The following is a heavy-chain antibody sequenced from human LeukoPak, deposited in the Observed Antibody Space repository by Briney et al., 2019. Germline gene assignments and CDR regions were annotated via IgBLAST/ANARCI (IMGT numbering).Heavy chain of an antibody. J-gene: IGHJ4*02. D-gene: IGHD3-22*01. V-gene: IGHV4-34*01. CDR1: GGSFSGYY. CDR3: ARKGSNKNYYDSSGYYYPFDY. Sequence: PSETLSLTCAVYGGSFSGYYWSWIRQPPGKGLEWIGEINHSGSTNYNPSLKSRVTMSVDTSKNQFSLKLSSVTAADTAVYYCARKGSNKNYYDSSGYYYPFDYWGQGTLVTVSS. CDR2: INHSGST.